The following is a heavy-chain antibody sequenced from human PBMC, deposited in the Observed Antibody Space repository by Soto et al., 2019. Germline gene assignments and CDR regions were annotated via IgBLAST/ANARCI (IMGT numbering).Heavy chain of an antibody. CDR1: GGSFSGYY. D-gene: IGHD3-3*01. J-gene: IGHJ4*02. Sequence: SETLSLTCAVYGGSFSGYYWSWIRQPPGKGLEWIGEINHSGSTNYNPSLKSRVTISVDTSKNQFSLKLSSVTAADTAVYYCARYDFWSETFDYWGQGTLVTSPQ. V-gene: IGHV4-34*01. CDR2: INHSGST. CDR3: ARYDFWSETFDY.